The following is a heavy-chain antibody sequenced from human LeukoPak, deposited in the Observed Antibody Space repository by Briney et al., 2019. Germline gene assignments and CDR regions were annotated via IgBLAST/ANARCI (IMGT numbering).Heavy chain of an antibody. CDR3: CVVAPHLDY. D-gene: IGHD2-15*01. V-gene: IGHV3-53*01. CDR2: IYSGDNT. J-gene: IGHJ4*02. CDR1: GFTVSSNS. Sequence: RTGGSLRLSCAASGFTVSSNSMNWVRQTPGKGLEWVSIIYSGDNTYYADSVKGRFTISRDRSKNTLYLQMNSLRAEDTAVYYCCVVAPHLDYWGQGTLVTVSS.